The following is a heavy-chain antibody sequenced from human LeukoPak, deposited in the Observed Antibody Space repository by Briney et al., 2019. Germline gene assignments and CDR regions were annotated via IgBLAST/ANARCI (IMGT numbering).Heavy chain of an antibody. CDR2: ISAYNGNT. V-gene: IGHV1-18*01. CDR1: GYTFTSYG. Sequence: ASVKVSCKASGYTFTSYGISWVRQAPGQGLEWMGWISAYNGNTNYAQKLQGRVTMTTDTSTSTAYMELRSLRSDDTAVYYCARDPPMARGVINYLHYYGMDVWGQGTTVTVSS. CDR3: ARDPPMARGVINYLHYYGMDV. D-gene: IGHD3-10*01. J-gene: IGHJ6*02.